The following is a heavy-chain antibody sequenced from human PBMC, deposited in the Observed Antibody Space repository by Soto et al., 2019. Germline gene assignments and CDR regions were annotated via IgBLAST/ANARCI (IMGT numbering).Heavy chain of an antibody. D-gene: IGHD2-21*02. CDR2: IYYSGST. CDR1: GGSISSYY. Sequence: PSETLSLTCTVSGGSISSYYWSWIRQPPGKGLEWIGYIYYSGSTNYNPSLKSRVTISVDTSKNQFSLKLSSVTAADTAVYYCASNVVTTLGDAFDIWGQGTMVTVSS. V-gene: IGHV4-59*01. CDR3: ASNVVTTLGDAFDI. J-gene: IGHJ3*02.